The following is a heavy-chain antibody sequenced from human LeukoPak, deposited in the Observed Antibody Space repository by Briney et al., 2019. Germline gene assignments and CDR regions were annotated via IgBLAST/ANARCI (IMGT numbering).Heavy chain of an antibody. V-gene: IGHV3-23*01. J-gene: IGHJ4*02. CDR2: ISGSGGST. CDR3: AKDPERYCSSTSCYQDY. CDR1: GFTFSSYA. Sequence: TGGSLRLSCAASGFTFSSYAMSWVRQAPGKGLDWVSTISGSGGSTYYADSVKGRFTISRDNSKNTLYLQMNSLRAEDTAVYYCAKDPERYCSSTSCYQDYWGQGTLVTVSS. D-gene: IGHD2-2*01.